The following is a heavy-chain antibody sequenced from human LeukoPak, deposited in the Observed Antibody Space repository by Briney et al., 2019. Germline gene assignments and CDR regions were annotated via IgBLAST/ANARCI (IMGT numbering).Heavy chain of an antibody. J-gene: IGHJ4*02. CDR1: GFTFRKYR. CDR3: ARASGYLNDLDY. V-gene: IGHV3-74*01. Sequence: GGSLRLSCEASGFTFRKYRMHWVRHVPGKGLVWVSYINAHGDTTTYADSVRGRFTISRDNAKNTVFLQMNSLGAEDTSFYYCARASGYLNDLDYWGQGTLVTVSS. D-gene: IGHD3-3*01. CDR2: INAHGDTT.